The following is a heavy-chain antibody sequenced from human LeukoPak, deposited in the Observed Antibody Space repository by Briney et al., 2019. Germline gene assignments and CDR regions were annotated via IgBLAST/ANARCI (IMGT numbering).Heavy chain of an antibody. D-gene: IGHD2-21*02. V-gene: IGHV1-2*02. CDR2: INPRTGGT. J-gene: IGHJ4*02. CDR3: GRPAYCGSACYYYFDN. Sequence: ASVKVSCKASGYTFTAHYIHWLRQAPGQGLERLGWINPRTGGTNYAEKFRGRVTVTMDTSITTAYMELYSLTSDDTAVYYCGRPAYCGSACYYYFDNWGQGTLVTVSS. CDR1: GYTFTAHY.